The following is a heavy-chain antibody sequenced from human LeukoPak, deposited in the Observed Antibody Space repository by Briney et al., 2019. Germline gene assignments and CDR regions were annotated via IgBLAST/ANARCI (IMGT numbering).Heavy chain of an antibody. V-gene: IGHV1-24*01. Sequence: ASVKVSCKVSGYTLTELSMHWVRQAPGKGLEWMGGFDPEDGETIYAQKFQGRVTMTEDTSTDTAYMELSSLRSEDTAMYYCATILHSGLWFRELQLDYWGQGTLVAVSS. J-gene: IGHJ4*02. CDR3: ATILHSGLWFRELQLDY. D-gene: IGHD3-10*01. CDR1: GYTLTELS. CDR2: FDPEDGET.